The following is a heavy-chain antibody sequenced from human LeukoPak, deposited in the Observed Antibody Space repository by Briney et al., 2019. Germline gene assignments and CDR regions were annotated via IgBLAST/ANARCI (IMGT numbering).Heavy chain of an antibody. D-gene: IGHD1-26*01. CDR3: ARRVGGTPEY. J-gene: IGHJ4*02. V-gene: IGHV3-23*01. CDR1: GFTFNIYA. Sequence: PGGSLRLSCAASGFTFNIYAMTWVRQAPGKGLEWVSAIGTDGRGRDYADSVRGRFIISRDNSRGTVYLQMNSLTAEDTARYFCARRVGGTPEYWGPGTAVTVSS. CDR2: IGTDGRGR.